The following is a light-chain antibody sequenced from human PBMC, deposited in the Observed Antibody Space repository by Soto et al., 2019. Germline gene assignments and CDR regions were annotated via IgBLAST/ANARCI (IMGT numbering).Light chain of an antibody. CDR3: CSSAPESTYV. CDR1: SSDVGAYNS. CDR2: KGT. V-gene: IGLV2-23*01. J-gene: IGLJ1*01. Sequence: QSVLAQPASVSGSPGQSITISCTGTSSDVGAYNSVSWYQQHPHKAPQVIIYKGTQRPSGVSNRFSGSTSGNAASLTISGLLADDEADYFCCSSAPESTYVFGSGTKVTVL.